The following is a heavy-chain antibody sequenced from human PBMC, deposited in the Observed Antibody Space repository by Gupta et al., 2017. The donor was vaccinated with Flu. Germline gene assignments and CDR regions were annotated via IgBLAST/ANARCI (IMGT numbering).Heavy chain of an antibody. CDR3: ARIAVAGTVWDYFDY. Sequence: QVQLVQSGAEVKKPGASVKVSCKASGYTFTGYYMHWVRQAPGQGLEWMGWINPNSGGTNYAQKFQGRVTMTRDTSISTAYMELSRLRSDDTAVYYCARIAVAGTVWDYFDYWGQGTLVTVCS. CDR2: INPNSGGT. V-gene: IGHV1-2*02. D-gene: IGHD6-19*01. CDR1: GYTFTGYY. J-gene: IGHJ4*02.